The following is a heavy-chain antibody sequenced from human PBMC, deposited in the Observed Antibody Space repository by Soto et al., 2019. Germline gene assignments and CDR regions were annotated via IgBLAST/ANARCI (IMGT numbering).Heavy chain of an antibody. V-gene: IGHV3-7*01. J-gene: IGHJ5*02. CDR1: RFTFTSSW. D-gene: IGHD1-1*01. Sequence: EVQLVESGGGLVQPGGSLRLSCAVSRFTFTSSWMSWVRQAPGKGLEWVANIKQDGNEAYYLDSVKGRFTISRDNAWTSLYLQMNSLSADDTAVYYCAGTQNNWFDPWGQGTLVTVAS. CDR3: AGTQNNWFDP. CDR2: IKQDGNEA.